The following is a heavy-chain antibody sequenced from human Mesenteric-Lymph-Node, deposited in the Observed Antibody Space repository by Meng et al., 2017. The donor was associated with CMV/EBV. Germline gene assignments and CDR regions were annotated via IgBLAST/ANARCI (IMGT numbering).Heavy chain of an antibody. CDR2: INHSGST. CDR3: ARHQRWLKSEGGFNY. V-gene: IGHV4-34*01. D-gene: IGHD4-23*01. J-gene: IGHJ4*02. CDR1: GGSFSGYY. Sequence: VQLQQWGAGLLKPSETLSLTCAVYGGSFSGYYWSWIRQPPGKGLEWIGEINHSGSTNYNPSLKSRVTISVDTSKNQFSLKLSSVTAADTAVYYCARHQRWLKSEGGFNYWGQGTLVTVFS.